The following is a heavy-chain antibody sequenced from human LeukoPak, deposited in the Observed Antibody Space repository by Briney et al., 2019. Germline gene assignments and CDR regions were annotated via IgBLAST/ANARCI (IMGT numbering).Heavy chain of an antibody. CDR2: IYYSGST. CDR1: GGSISSISSNNYH. D-gene: IGHD4-23*01. Sequence: SETLSLTCIVSGGSISSISSNNYHWGWIRQLPGKGLEWIGSIYYSGSTYYNPSLKSRVTISVDASKNQFSLKLSSVTAADTALYYCAREMGVVTAHGIDVWGQGTTVTVSS. CDR3: AREMGVVTAHGIDV. V-gene: IGHV4-39*02. J-gene: IGHJ6*02.